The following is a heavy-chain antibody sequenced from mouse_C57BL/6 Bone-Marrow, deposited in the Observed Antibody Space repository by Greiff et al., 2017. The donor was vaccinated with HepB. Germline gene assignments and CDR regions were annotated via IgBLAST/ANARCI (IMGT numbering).Heavy chain of an antibody. CDR1: GFNIKDYY. CDR3: ARWSDGGFAY. CDR2: SDPEDGET. J-gene: IGHJ3*01. Sequence: VQLQQSGAELVKPGASAKLSCTAPGFNIKDYYMHWVKQRTEQGLEWIGRSDPEDGETKYAPKFQGKATITADTSTNTAYLQLSSLTSEDTAVYYCARWSDGGFAYWGQGTLVTVSA. V-gene: IGHV14-2*01.